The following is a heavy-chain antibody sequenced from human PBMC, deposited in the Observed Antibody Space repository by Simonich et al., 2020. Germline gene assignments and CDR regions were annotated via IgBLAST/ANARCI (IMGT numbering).Heavy chain of an antibody. CDR2: INHSGSN. J-gene: IGHJ2*01. CDR3: ARGKNYDILTGGWYFDL. CDR1: GGSFSGYY. V-gene: IGHV4-34*01. Sequence: QVQLQQWGAGLLKPSETLSLTCAVYGGSFSGYYWGWIRQPPGKGLEWMGGINHSGSNNDNPSLRGGVTVSVDASKSQLSLRLSSVTAADTAVYYWARGKNYDILTGGWYFDLWGRGTLVTVSS. D-gene: IGHD3-9*01.